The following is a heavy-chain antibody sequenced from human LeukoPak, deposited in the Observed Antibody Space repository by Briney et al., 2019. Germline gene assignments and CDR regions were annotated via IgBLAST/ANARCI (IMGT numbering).Heavy chain of an antibody. CDR2: IHYSGSA. Sequence: SETLSLTCAVYGGSLSGYYWSWIRQPPGRGLEWIAYIHYSGSAAYNPSLKSRVTISRDMSTNQFSLKMTSVTAADTAVYFCARDMGAPDYGSYSVDYWGQGTLVTVSS. CDR1: GGSLSGYY. CDR3: ARDMGAPDYGSYSVDY. V-gene: IGHV4-59*01. D-gene: IGHD4-23*01. J-gene: IGHJ4*02.